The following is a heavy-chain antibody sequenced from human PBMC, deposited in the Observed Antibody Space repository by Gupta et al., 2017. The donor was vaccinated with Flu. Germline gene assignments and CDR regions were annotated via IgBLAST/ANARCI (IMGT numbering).Heavy chain of an antibody. D-gene: IGHD3-22*01. V-gene: IGHV3-23*01. CDR1: GFTFSSYA. Sequence: EVQLLESGGGLVQPGGSLRLSCAASGFTFSSYAMSWVRQAPGKGLEWVSAISGSGGSTYYADAVKGRFTISRDNSKNTLYLQMNSPRAEDTAVYYCANPITMIPPRDAFDIWGQGTMVTVSS. CDR2: ISGSGGST. J-gene: IGHJ3*02. CDR3: ANPITMIPPRDAFDI.